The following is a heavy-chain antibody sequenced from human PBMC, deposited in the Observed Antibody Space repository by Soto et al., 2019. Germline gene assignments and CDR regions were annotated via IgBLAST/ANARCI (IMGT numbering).Heavy chain of an antibody. J-gene: IGHJ4*02. CDR2: ISTYNGNT. CDR3: ARTDSRPQDFDY. V-gene: IGHV1-18*01. Sequence: QLHLVQSGAEVKKPGASVKVSCKASGYTFTTYGVTWLRQAPGQGLEWMGWISTYNGNTNYAQKLQGRVTMTTDTSTTTAYMQLRSLRSDETAVYYCARTDSRPQDFDYWGQGTLVTVSS. D-gene: IGHD6-13*01. CDR1: GYTFTTYG.